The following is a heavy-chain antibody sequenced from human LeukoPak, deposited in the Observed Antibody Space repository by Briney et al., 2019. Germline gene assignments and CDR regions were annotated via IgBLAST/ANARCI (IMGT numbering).Heavy chain of an antibody. V-gene: IGHV4-39*07. Sequence: PSETLSLTCIVSGGSISSITSLTYYWNWIRQSPGTGLEWIGSVHYSGSTYYNPSLKSRVTISVDKSKNQFSLKLSSVTAADTAVYYCARLIKVTTDAFDIWGQGTMVTVSS. D-gene: IGHD4-17*01. J-gene: IGHJ3*02. CDR2: VHYSGST. CDR3: ARLIKVTTDAFDI. CDR1: GGSISSITSLTYY.